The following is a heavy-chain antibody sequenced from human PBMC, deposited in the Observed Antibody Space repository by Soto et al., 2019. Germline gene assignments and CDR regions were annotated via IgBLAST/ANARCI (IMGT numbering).Heavy chain of an antibody. J-gene: IGHJ4*02. V-gene: IGHV3-30*03. CDR1: GFTFNNFA. D-gene: IGHD6-13*01. CDR2: ISYDGGDK. CDR3: VRYLSTGAADYYFDY. Sequence: GGSLSLSCAASGFTFNNFAMHWVRQAPGKGLEWVAVISYDGGDKYYADSVKGRFTSSRDNSKNTLYLQMNGLIAEDTAVYYCVRYLSTGAADYYFDYWGQGVLVTVSS.